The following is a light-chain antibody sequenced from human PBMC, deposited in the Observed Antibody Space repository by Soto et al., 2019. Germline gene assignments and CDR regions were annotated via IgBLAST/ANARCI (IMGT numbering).Light chain of an antibody. CDR1: SGHNTYA. CDR3: QTWGTGVV. V-gene: IGLV4-69*01. Sequence: QSVLTQSPSASASLGASVKLTCTLISGHNTYAIAWHQQQPEKGPRYLMKVNSDGSHIKGDGTPDRFSGSSSGAERYLTLSSLQSEDEADYYCQTWGTGVVFGGGTKLTVL. J-gene: IGLJ2*01. CDR2: VNSDGSH.